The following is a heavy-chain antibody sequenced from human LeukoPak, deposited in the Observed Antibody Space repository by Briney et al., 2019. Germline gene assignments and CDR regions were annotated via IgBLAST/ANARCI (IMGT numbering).Heavy chain of an antibody. CDR1: GGIVSNNLAH. CDR2: TYYRSKWYS. V-gene: IGHV6-1*01. Sequence: SRTLSLTFAISGGIVSNNLAHWNGIRQSPSRGLEGLGRTYYRSKWYSEYAVSVRGRITINADTPRHQFSLQLYSVTPDDTAVYYCARDAGWEMRHAFDIWGQGTMVTVSS. D-gene: IGHD1-26*01. CDR3: ARDAGWEMRHAFDI. J-gene: IGHJ3*02.